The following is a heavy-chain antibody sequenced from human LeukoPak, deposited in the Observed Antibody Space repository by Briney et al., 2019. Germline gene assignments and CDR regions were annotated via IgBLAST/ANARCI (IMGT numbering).Heavy chain of an antibody. Sequence: SETLSLTCTVSGGSISSYYWSWIRQPPGKGLEWIGYTYYSGSTNYNPSLKSRVTISVDTSKNQFSLKLSSVTAADTAVYYCARVGEGGYFDWLPIDYWGQGTLVTVSS. D-gene: IGHD3-9*01. CDR1: GGSISSYY. V-gene: IGHV4-59*01. J-gene: IGHJ4*02. CDR3: ARVGEGGYFDWLPIDY. CDR2: TYYSGST.